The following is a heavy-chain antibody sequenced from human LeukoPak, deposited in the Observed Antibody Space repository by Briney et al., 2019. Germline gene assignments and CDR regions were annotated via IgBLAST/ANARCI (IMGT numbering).Heavy chain of an antibody. Sequence: ASVKVSCKASGYTFTSYGISWVRQAPGQGLEWMGWISGYNGNTKNAQKLQGRVTMTTDTSTSTAYMELRSLRSDDTAVYYCARDGRHRYYYDSSGYGSWFDPWGQGTLVTVSS. CDR3: ARDGRHRYYYDSSGYGSWFDP. CDR1: GYTFTSYG. J-gene: IGHJ5*02. V-gene: IGHV1-18*01. CDR2: ISGYNGNT. D-gene: IGHD3-22*01.